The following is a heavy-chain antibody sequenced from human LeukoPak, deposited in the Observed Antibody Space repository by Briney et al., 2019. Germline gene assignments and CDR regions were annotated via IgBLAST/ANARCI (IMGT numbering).Heavy chain of an antibody. CDR2: ISAYNGNT. V-gene: IGHV1-18*01. J-gene: IGHJ3*02. CDR3: ARLASNIVVVPAAIGMTPAAFDI. D-gene: IGHD2-2*01. Sequence: RRASVKVSCKASGYTFTSYGISWVRQAPGQGLEWMGWISAYNGNTNYAQKLQGRVTMTTDTSTSTAYMELRSLRSDDTAVYYCARLASNIVVVPAAIGMTPAAFDIWGQGTMVTVSS. CDR1: GYTFTSYG.